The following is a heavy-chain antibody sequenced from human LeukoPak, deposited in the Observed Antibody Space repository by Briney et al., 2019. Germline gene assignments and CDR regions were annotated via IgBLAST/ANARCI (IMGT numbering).Heavy chain of an antibody. V-gene: IGHV1-2*02. J-gene: IGHJ5*02. CDR2: IDPNSGGT. Sequence: GASVKVSCKASGYTFTSYDINWVRQATGQGLEWMGWIDPNSGGTNYAQKFQGRVTMTRDTSISTAYMELSRLRSDDTAVYYCARAPPITRGPFDPWGQGTLVTVSS. D-gene: IGHD3-10*01. CDR3: ARAPPITRGPFDP. CDR1: GYTFTSYD.